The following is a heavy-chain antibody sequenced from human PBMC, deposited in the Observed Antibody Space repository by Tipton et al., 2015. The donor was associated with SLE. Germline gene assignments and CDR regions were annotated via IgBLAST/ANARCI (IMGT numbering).Heavy chain of an antibody. Sequence: QLVQSGGGVVQPGGSLRLSCAASGFTFSSYGMHWVRQAPGKGLEWVAFIRYDGSNKYYADSVKGRFTISRDNSKNTLYLQMNSLSAEDTAVYYCAKTHDYGDALGYWGQGTLVTGSS. CDR3: AKTHDYGDALGY. D-gene: IGHD4-17*01. V-gene: IGHV3-30*02. CDR2: IRYDGSNK. J-gene: IGHJ4*02. CDR1: GFTFSSYG.